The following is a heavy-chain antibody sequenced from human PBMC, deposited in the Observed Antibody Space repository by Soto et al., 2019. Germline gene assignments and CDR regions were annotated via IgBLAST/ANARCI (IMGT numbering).Heavy chain of an antibody. CDR3: ARVVHFDSSGFGL. J-gene: IGHJ3*01. Sequence: GWSLRLSCAASGFTLSSYNMNWVRQAPGKGLEWVSSISSSSSYIYDADSVKGRFTISRDNAKNSLYLQMNSLRAEDTAAYYCARVVHFDSSGFGLWGQGTMVTVS. CDR2: ISSSSSYI. V-gene: IGHV3-21*01. CDR1: GFTLSSYN. D-gene: IGHD3-22*01.